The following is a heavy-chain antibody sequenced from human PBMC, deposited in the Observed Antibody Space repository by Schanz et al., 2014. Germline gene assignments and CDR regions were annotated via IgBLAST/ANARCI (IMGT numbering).Heavy chain of an antibody. CDR1: GFSFSDYG. CDR3: AKSYDTSGYSGFDY. Sequence: QVQLVESGGGVVQPGRSLRLSCAGSGFSFSDYGMHWVRQAPGRGLEWVAVISYHGSERYYADSVKGRFTISRDNSKNHLYLQMNSLRTEDTAVYFCAKSYDTSGYSGFDYWGQGTLVTVSS. V-gene: IGHV3-30*18. J-gene: IGHJ4*02. CDR2: ISYHGSER. D-gene: IGHD3-22*01.